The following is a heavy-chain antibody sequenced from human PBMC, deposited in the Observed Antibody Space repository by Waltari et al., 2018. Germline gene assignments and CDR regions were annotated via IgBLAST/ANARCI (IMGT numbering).Heavy chain of an antibody. J-gene: IGHJ5*02. CDR1: GGSFSGYY. CDR3: ARGPVTIFGVVISRRKTWFDP. D-gene: IGHD3-3*01. Sequence: QVQLQQWGAGLLKPSETLSLTCAVYGGSFSGYYWSWIRQPPGKGLEWIGEINHMGSTNYNPPLKSRVTISVDTSKNQFSLKLSSVTAADTAVYYCARGPVTIFGVVISRRKTWFDPWGQGTLVTVSS. CDR2: INHMGST. V-gene: IGHV4-34*01.